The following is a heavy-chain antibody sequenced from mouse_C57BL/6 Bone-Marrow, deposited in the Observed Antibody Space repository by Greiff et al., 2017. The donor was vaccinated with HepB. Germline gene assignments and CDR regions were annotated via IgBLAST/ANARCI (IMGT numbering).Heavy chain of an antibody. CDR2: ISNGGGST. CDR1: GFTFSDYY. J-gene: IGHJ1*03. D-gene: IGHD1-1*01. Sequence: EVMLVESGGGLVQPGGSLKLSCAASGFTFSDYYMYWVRQTPEKRLEWVAYISNGGGSTYYPDTVKGRFTISRDNAKNTLYLQMSRLKSEDTAMYYCASHYYGSSYWYFDVWGTGTTVTVSS. V-gene: IGHV5-12*01. CDR3: ASHYYGSSYWYFDV.